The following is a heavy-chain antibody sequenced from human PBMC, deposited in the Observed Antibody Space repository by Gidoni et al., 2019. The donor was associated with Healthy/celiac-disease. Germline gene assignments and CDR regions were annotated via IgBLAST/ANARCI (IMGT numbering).Heavy chain of an antibody. V-gene: IGHV3-33*01. J-gene: IGHJ4*02. Sequence: QVQLVESGGGVVQPGRSLRLSCAASGFTFSSYGMHWVRQAPGKGLEWVAVIWYDGSNKYYADSVKGRFTISRDNSKNTLYLQMNSLRAEDTAVYYCARIEAARPYLLADYWGQGTLVTVSS. D-gene: IGHD6-6*01. CDR2: IWYDGSNK. CDR1: GFTFSSYG. CDR3: ARIEAARPYLLADY.